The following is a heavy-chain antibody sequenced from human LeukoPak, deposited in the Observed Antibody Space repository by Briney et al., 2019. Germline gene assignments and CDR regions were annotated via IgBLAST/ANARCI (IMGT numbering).Heavy chain of an antibody. Sequence: PGRSLRLSCAASGFTFDDYAMHWVRHAPGKGLEWVSGISWNSGSIGYADSAKGRFTISRDNAKNSLYLQMNSLRAEDTALYYCAKGEGAIDYWGQGTLVTVSS. CDR1: GFTFDDYA. D-gene: IGHD1-26*01. CDR2: ISWNSGSI. CDR3: AKGEGAIDY. V-gene: IGHV3-9*01. J-gene: IGHJ4*02.